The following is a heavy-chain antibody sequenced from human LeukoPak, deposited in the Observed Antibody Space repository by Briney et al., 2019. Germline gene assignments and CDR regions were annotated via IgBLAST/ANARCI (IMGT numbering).Heavy chain of an antibody. CDR1: GFTFSSYA. J-gene: IGHJ4*02. V-gene: IGHV3-30*04. D-gene: IGHD6-13*01. Sequence: PGRSLRLSCAASGFTFSSYAMHWVRQAPGKGLEWVAVISYDGSNKYYADSVKGRFTISRGNSKNTLYLQMNSLRAEDTAVYYCARETQQLVGYYFDYWGQGTLVTVSS. CDR3: ARETQQLVGYYFDY. CDR2: ISYDGSNK.